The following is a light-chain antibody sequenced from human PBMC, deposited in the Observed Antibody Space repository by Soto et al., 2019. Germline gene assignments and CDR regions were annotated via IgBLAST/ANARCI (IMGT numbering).Light chain of an antibody. CDR3: QSYDSRLSGSV. J-gene: IGLJ2*01. Sequence: QSVLTQPPSVSGAPGQRVTISCTGSSSNIGARYDVHWYQQLPGTAPKLLIYGNNNRPSGVPDRFSGSKSGTSASLAITGLQAEDEADYYCQSYDSRLSGSVFGGGTKLTVL. CDR2: GNN. CDR1: SSNIGARYD. V-gene: IGLV1-40*01.